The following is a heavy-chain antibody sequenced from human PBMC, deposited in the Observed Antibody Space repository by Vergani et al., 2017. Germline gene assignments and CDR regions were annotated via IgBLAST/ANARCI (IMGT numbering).Heavy chain of an antibody. J-gene: IGHJ6*03. Sequence: QVQLVQSGAEVKKPGASVKVSCKASGYTFTSYDINWVRQATGQGLEWMGWMNPNSGNTGYAQKFQGRVTMTRNTSRSTAYMELSSLRSEHTAVYYCALPAYNSGWTGYYYYMDVWGKGTTVTVSS. V-gene: IGHV1-8*01. CDR3: ALPAYNSGWTGYYYYMDV. D-gene: IGHD6-25*01. CDR2: MNPNSGNT. CDR1: GYTFTSYD.